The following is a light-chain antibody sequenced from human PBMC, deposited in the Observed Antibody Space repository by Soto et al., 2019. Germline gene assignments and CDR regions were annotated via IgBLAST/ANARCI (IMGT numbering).Light chain of an antibody. CDR2: AAS. Sequence: DIQMTQSPYSMSASVGDRVTITCRASQSISSYLNWYQQKPGKAPKLLIYAASSLQSGVSSRFSGSGSGTDFTLTISSLQPEDFATYYCQQSYSTPLTFGGGTKVDIK. V-gene: IGKV1-39*01. CDR3: QQSYSTPLT. J-gene: IGKJ4*01. CDR1: QSISSY.